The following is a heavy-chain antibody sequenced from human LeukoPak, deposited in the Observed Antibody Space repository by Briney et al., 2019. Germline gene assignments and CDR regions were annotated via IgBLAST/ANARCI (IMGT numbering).Heavy chain of an antibody. J-gene: IGHJ5*02. D-gene: IGHD4-17*01. CDR3: AREVTRPTVTTRTSWFDP. CDR2: INPSGGST. Sequence: ASVKVSCKASGYTFTSYYMHWVRQAPGQGLEWMGIINPSGGSTSYAQKFQGRVTMTRDTSTSTVYMELSSLRSEDTAVYYCAREVTRPTVTTRTSWFDPWGQGTLVTFSS. CDR1: GYTFTSYY. V-gene: IGHV1-46*01.